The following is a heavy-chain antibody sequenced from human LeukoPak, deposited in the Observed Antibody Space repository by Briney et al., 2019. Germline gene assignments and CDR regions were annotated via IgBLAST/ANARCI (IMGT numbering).Heavy chain of an antibody. J-gene: IGHJ4*02. V-gene: IGHV4-39*07. Sequence: PSETLSLTCTVSGGSISSSSYYWGWIRQPPGKGLEWIGSIHYSGSTYYNPSLKSRVTISVDTSKNQFSLKLRSVTAADTAVYYCARDEALYEILTGYYRPPYYFDYWGQGTLVTVSS. CDR3: ARDEALYEILTGYYRPPYYFDY. CDR1: GGSISSSSYY. D-gene: IGHD3-9*01. CDR2: IHYSGST.